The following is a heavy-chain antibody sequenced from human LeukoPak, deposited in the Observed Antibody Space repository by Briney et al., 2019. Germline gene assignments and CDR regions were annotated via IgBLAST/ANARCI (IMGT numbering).Heavy chain of an antibody. V-gene: IGHV3-21*01. CDR1: GFTFSSYS. Sequence: KPGGSLRLSCAASGFTFSSYSMNWVRQAPGKGLEWVSSISSSSSYIYYADSVKGRFTISRGNAKNSLYLQMNSLRAEDTAVYYCARDMVRGVPYFDYWGQGTLVTVSS. D-gene: IGHD3-10*01. CDR2: ISSSSSYI. J-gene: IGHJ4*02. CDR3: ARDMVRGVPYFDY.